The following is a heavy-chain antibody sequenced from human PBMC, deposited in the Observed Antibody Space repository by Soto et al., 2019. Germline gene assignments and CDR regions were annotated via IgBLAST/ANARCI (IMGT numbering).Heavy chain of an antibody. V-gene: IGHV1-3*01. J-gene: IGHJ4*02. CDR1: GYTFTSYD. CDR3: ARWDTAMVTRAFDY. Sequence: QVQLVQSGAEVKKPGASVKGYCKASGYTFTSYDMHWVRQAPGQRLEWMGWINAGNGNTKYSQKFPGRVTITRYTSASTAYIELSSLRSEDTAVYYCARWDTAMVTRAFDYWGQGTLVTVSS. D-gene: IGHD5-18*01. CDR2: INAGNGNT.